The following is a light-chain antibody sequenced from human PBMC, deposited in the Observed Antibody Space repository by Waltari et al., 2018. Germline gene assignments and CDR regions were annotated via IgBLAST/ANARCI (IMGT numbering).Light chain of an antibody. CDR2: DST. CDR1: NLGLKS. V-gene: IGLV3-21*02. CDR3: QVWDSRSDHLLV. Sequence: SYVLTQPPLVSVAPGQTAIFTCGGNNLGLKSVHWYQLRPGPAPVLVVFDSTDRPPGIPERISGANPGNTATLSISSVEAGDEADYYCQVWDSRSDHLLVFGGGTKLTVL. J-gene: IGLJ3*02.